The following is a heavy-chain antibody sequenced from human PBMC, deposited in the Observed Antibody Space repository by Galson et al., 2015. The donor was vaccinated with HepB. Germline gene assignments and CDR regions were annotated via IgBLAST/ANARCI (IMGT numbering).Heavy chain of an antibody. CDR3: ARGRDMVRILTRPKISFLH. V-gene: IGHV3-23*01. Sequence: SPRLSCAASGFMFTNYAMNWVRQAPGKGLEWVSTIYGGGGSTFYADSVKGRFTISRDNSKNTLYLQMNSLRAEDTAIYYCARGRDMVRILTRPKISFLHWGPGTLVTVSS. CDR2: IYGGGGST. D-gene: IGHD3-10*01. J-gene: IGHJ4*02. CDR1: GFMFTNYA.